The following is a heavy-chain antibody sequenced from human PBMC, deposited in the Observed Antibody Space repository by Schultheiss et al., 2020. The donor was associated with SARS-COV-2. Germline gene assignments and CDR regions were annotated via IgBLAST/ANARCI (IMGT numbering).Heavy chain of an antibody. V-gene: IGHV1-2*06. CDR2: INPNSGGT. D-gene: IGHD5-24*01. CDR3: ARGERWLQINPVALFDY. Sequence: GESLKISCKASGYTFTGYYMHWVRQAPGQGLEWMGRINPNSGGTNYAQKFQGRVTMTRDTSISTAYMELSRLRSDDTAVYYCARGERWLQINPVALFDYWGQGTLVTVSS. J-gene: IGHJ4*02. CDR1: GYTFTGYY.